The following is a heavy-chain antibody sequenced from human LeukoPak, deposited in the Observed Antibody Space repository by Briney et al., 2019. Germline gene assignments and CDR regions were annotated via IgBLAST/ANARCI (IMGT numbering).Heavy chain of an antibody. CDR1: GFTFSSYA. Sequence: EWSLRLSCVASGFTFSSYAMSWVRQAPGKGLEWVSGISGSGGSTYYADSVKGRFTISRDNSKNTLSLQMNSLRAEDTAVYHCASECSSGHWGQGTLVTLSS. J-gene: IGHJ4*02. CDR3: ASECSSGH. D-gene: IGHD6-19*01. V-gene: IGHV3-23*01. CDR2: ISGSGGST.